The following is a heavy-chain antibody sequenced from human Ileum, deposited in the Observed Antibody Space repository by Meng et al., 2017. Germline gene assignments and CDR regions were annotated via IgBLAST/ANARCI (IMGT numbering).Heavy chain of an antibody. Sequence: GESLKISCAASGFIVSSNFMSWVRQAPGKGLEWVSIIFSDGRTYYADSVKGRFISSRDSSENTLYLQMSGLSAEDTAVYYCARGDFEYWGQGTLVTVSS. CDR3: ARGDFEY. J-gene: IGHJ4*02. CDR1: GFIVSSNF. CDR2: IFSDGRT. V-gene: IGHV3-53*01.